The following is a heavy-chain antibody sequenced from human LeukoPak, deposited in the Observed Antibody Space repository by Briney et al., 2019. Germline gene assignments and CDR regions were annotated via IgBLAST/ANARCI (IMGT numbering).Heavy chain of an antibody. CDR3: AREAFDY. J-gene: IGHJ4*02. V-gene: IGHV1-24*01. Sequence: ASVKVSCKVSGYTLTELSMHWVRQAPGKGLEWMGGFDPEDGETIYAQKFQGRVTMTRDTSTSTVYMELSSLRSEDTAVYYCAREAFDYWGQGTLVTVSS. CDR2: FDPEDGET. CDR1: GYTLTELS.